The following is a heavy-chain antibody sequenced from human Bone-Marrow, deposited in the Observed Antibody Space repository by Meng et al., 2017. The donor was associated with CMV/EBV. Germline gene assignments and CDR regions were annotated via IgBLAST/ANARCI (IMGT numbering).Heavy chain of an antibody. V-gene: IGHV1-46*01. CDR2: INPSGGST. CDR3: ARGGTFYYGSGSYYLFDY. CDR1: GYTFTSYD. D-gene: IGHD3-10*01. Sequence: ASVKVSCKASGYTFTSYDINWVRQAPGQGLEWMGIINPSGGSTSYAQKFQGRVTMTRDTSTSTVYMELSSLRSEDTAVYYCARGGTFYYGSGSYYLFDYWGQGTLVTVSS. J-gene: IGHJ4*02.